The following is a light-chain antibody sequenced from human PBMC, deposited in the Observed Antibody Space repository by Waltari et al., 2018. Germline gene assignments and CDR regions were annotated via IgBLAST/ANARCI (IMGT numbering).Light chain of an antibody. CDR3: QQYDGEVVT. CDR2: ATS. CDR1: KSVTSIS. Sequence: CRARKSVTSISLSWYQQKPGQAPRLLIYATSSMATGTPDRFSGSGSGTDFTLTISRLEPEDVAVYYCQQYDGEVVTFGGGTKVEI. J-gene: IGKJ4*01. V-gene: IGKV3-20*01.